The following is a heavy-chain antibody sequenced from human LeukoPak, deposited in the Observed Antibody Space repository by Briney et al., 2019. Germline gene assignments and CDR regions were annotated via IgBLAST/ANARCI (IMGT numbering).Heavy chain of an antibody. CDR3: AKDSGESDYYYYAMDV. D-gene: IGHD3-16*01. V-gene: IGHV3-23*01. CDR1: GFTFSSYA. Sequence: GGSLRLSCAASGFTFSSYAMSWVRQAPGKGLEWVSAISGSGGSTYYADSVKGRFTISRDNSKNTLYLQMNSLRAEDTAVYYCAKDSGESDYYYYAMDVWGQGTTVTVSS. CDR2: ISGSGGST. J-gene: IGHJ6*02.